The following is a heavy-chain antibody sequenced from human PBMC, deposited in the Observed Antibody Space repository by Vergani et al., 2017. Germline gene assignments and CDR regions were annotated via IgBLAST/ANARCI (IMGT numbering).Heavy chain of an antibody. Sequence: QVQLVQSGAEVKKPGASVKVSCKASGYTFTGYYMHWVRQAPGQGLEWMGWINPNSGGTNYAQKFQGRVTMTRDTSISTAYMELSRLRSDDTAVYYCARDISGYYCSGSYYNSRWFDPWGQGTLVTVSS. J-gene: IGHJ5*02. CDR1: GYTFTGYY. CDR3: ARDISGYYCSGSYYNSRWFDP. D-gene: IGHD3-10*01. V-gene: IGHV1-2*02. CDR2: INPNSGGT.